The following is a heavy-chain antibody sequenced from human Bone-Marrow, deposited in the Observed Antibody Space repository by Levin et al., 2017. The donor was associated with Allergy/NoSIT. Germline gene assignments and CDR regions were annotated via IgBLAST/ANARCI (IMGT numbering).Heavy chain of an antibody. CDR2: IIHILGIA. J-gene: IGHJ3*02. CDR1: GGTFSSYT. V-gene: IGHV1-69*02. CDR3: ARATGGRYYGSGLRDDAFDI. D-gene: IGHD3-10*01. Sequence: SVKVSCKASGGTFSSYTISWVRQAPGQGLEWMGRIIHILGIANYAQKFQGRVTITADKSTSTAYMELSSLRSEDTAVYYCARATGGRYYGSGLRDDAFDIWGQGTMVTVSS.